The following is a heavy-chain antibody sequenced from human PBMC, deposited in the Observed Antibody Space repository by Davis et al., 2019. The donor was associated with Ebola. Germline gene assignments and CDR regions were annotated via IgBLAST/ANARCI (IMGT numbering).Heavy chain of an antibody. Sequence: GGSLRLSCAASGFIFDEYAIYWVRQAPGKGLEWFSGISWNSANLGYADSVKGRFSMSRDNAKNSVYLQMNSLRTEDSAFYYCARSPPWGTALIDYWGQGTLVTVSS. CDR1: GFIFDEYA. J-gene: IGHJ4*02. CDR3: ARSPPWGTALIDY. CDR2: ISWNSANL. D-gene: IGHD3-16*01. V-gene: IGHV3-9*01.